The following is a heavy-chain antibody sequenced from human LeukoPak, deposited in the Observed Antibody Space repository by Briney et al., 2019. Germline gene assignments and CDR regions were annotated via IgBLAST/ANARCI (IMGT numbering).Heavy chain of an antibody. CDR2: IYHSGST. Sequence: PSETLSLTCTASGYSISSGYYWGWIRQPPGKGLEWIGSIYHSGSTYYNPSLKSRVTISVDTSKNQFSLKLSSVTAADTAVYYCARHANDYGDYKPLDWFDPWGQGTLVTVSS. CDR3: ARHANDYGDYKPLDWFDP. V-gene: IGHV4-38-2*02. J-gene: IGHJ5*02. D-gene: IGHD4-17*01. CDR1: GYSISSGYY.